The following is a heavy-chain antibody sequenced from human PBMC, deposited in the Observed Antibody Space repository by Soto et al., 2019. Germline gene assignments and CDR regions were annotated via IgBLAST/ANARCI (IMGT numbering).Heavy chain of an antibody. Sequence: PSDTLSPTCAVYVGSFSGYYWSWIRQPPGKGLEWIGEINHSGSTNYNPSLKSRVTISVDTSKNQFSLKLSSVTAADTAVYYCASPQGWYSPRLGDWFDPWGQGTLVTVSS. CDR3: ASPQGWYSPRLGDWFDP. D-gene: IGHD6-19*01. J-gene: IGHJ5*02. CDR1: VGSFSGYY. CDR2: INHSGST. V-gene: IGHV4-34*01.